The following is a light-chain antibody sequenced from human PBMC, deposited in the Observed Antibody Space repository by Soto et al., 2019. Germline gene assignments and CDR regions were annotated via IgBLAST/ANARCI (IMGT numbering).Light chain of an antibody. Sequence: ETVMTQSPATLSVSPGERVTLSCRASQSVSTHLAWYQHKPGQSPRRLIYGASTRATGIPARFSGRGSGTEFNLTISSLQSEDSAVYYCHQYDDWPPWTFGQGTKVEVK. J-gene: IGKJ1*01. CDR3: HQYDDWPPWT. V-gene: IGKV3-15*01. CDR2: GAS. CDR1: QSVSTH.